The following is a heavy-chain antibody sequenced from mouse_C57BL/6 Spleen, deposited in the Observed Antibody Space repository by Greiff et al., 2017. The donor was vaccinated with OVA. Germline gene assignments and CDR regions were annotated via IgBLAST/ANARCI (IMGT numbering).Heavy chain of an antibody. CDR3: ARGGAYDSYYAMDY. D-gene: IGHD2-12*01. V-gene: IGHV1-18*01. Sequence: EVQLVESGPELVKPGASVKIPCKASGYTFTDYNMDWVKQSHGKSLEWIGDINPNNGGTIYNQKFKGKATLTVDKSSSTAYMELRSLTSEDTAVYYCARGGAYDSYYAMDYWGQGTSVTVSS. CDR2: INPNNGGT. CDR1: GYTFTDYN. J-gene: IGHJ4*01.